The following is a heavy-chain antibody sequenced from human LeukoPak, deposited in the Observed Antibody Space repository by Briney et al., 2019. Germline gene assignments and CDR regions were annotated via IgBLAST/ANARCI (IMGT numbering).Heavy chain of an antibody. D-gene: IGHD5-18*01. CDR1: GFMLSTYV. CDR2: VSTSSTTT. J-gene: IGHJ4*02. Sequence: GGSLRLSCAASGFMLSTYVISWVRQAPGKGPEWVSAVSTSSTTTWYADSVRGRFTISRDNSKNTLSLQMNSLRAEDTAVYYCARDLGYSYGANPFDYWGQGTLVTVSS. CDR3: ARDLGYSYGANPFDY. V-gene: IGHV3-23*01.